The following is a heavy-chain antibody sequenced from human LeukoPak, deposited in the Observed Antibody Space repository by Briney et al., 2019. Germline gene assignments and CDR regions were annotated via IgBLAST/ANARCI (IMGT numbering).Heavy chain of an antibody. CDR3: ARLSQTPDYYSNGGYYYLGY. V-gene: IGHV1-8*01. CDR1: RYTFTSYD. D-gene: IGHD3-22*01. J-gene: IGHJ4*02. Sequence: ASVKVSCKASRYTFTSYDINWVREAAGQGLEWMGWMNPNTGRTGLAQKFQGRLTMTRDTSVSTAYMELSSLRSEDTAVYYCARLSQTPDYYSNGGYYYLGYWGQRTPVTVSS. CDR2: MNPNTGRT.